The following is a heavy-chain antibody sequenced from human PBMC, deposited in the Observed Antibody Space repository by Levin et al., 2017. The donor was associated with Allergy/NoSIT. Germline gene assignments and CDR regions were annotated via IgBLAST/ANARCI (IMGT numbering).Heavy chain of an antibody. D-gene: IGHD2-21*01. CDR2: ISGSGGST. V-gene: IGHV3-23*01. J-gene: IGHJ6*02. CDR3: AKDLLVVVVAGDGMDV. CDR1: GFTFSSYA. Sequence: PGGSLRLSCAASGFTFSSYAMSWVRQAPGKGLEWVSTISGSGGSTYYADSVKGRFTISRDNSKNTLYLQMNSLRVEDTAVYYCAKDLLVVVVAGDGMDVWGQGTTVTVSS.